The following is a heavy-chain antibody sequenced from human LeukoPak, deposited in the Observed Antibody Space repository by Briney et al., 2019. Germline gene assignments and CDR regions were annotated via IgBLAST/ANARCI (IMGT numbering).Heavy chain of an antibody. J-gene: IGHJ4*02. Sequence: ASVKVSCKASGYPFSSYDINWVRQAPGQGLEWMGGIIPIFGTANYAQKFQGRVTITADESTSTAYMELSSLRSEDTAVYYCARDLSITMIVPYFDYWGQGILVTVSS. D-gene: IGHD3-22*01. CDR3: ARDLSITMIVPYFDY. CDR2: IIPIFGTA. V-gene: IGHV1-69*13. CDR1: GYPFSSYD.